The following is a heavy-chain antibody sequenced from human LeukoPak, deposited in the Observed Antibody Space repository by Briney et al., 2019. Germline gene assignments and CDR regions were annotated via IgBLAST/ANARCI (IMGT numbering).Heavy chain of an antibody. D-gene: IGHD5-18*01. Sequence: PSETLSLTCTVSGGSISSGSYYWSWIRQPAGKGREWIGRSYTSGSTNCNPSLRSRVTISVDTSKNQFSLKLSSVTAADTAVYDCARSTAMAVYYYYMDVWGKGTTVTVSS. CDR1: GGSISSGSYY. V-gene: IGHV4-61*02. CDR3: ARSTAMAVYYYYMDV. CDR2: SYTSGST. J-gene: IGHJ6*03.